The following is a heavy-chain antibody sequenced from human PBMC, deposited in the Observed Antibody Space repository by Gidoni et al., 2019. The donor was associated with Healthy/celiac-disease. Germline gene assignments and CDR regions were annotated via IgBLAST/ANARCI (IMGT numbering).Heavy chain of an antibody. CDR1: GFTFSSYA. V-gene: IGHV3-30*04. CDR2: ISYDGSNK. CDR3: ARPTYYYDSSGYTPYYYGMDV. Sequence: QVQLVESGGGVVQPGRSLRLSCAASGFTFSSYAMHWVRQAPGKGLEWVAVISYDGSNKYYADSVKGRFTISRDNSKNTLYLQMNSLRAEDTAVYYCARPTYYYDSSGYTPYYYGMDVWGQGTTVTVSS. D-gene: IGHD3-22*01. J-gene: IGHJ6*02.